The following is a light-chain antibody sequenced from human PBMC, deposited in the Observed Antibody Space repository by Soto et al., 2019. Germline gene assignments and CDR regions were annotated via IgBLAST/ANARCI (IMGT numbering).Light chain of an antibody. Sequence: QSALTQPPSASGSPGQSVTLSCTGTSSDVGAYNYVSWYQQHPGKAPQLMIYEVSKRPSGVPDRYSGSKSGNTACMTVSGLQSEDYAEYYCRSHAGSNNYVFGPGTKLTVL. J-gene: IGLJ1*01. CDR3: RSHAGSNNYV. CDR2: EVS. CDR1: SSDVGAYNY. V-gene: IGLV2-8*01.